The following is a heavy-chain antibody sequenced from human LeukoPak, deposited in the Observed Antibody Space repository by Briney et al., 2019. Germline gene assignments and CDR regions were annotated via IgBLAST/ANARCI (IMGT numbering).Heavy chain of an antibody. D-gene: IGHD2-8*02. CDR2: ISGSGGST. J-gene: IGHJ4*02. Sequence: GSLRLSYAASGFIFSSYVMTWVRQAPGKGLELVSSISGSGGSTYYADSVKGRFTISRDNSKNTLYLQMNSLRAEDTAVYYCANTGGLGYWGQGSLVTVCS. V-gene: IGHV3-23*01. CDR1: GFIFSSYV. CDR3: ANTGGLGY.